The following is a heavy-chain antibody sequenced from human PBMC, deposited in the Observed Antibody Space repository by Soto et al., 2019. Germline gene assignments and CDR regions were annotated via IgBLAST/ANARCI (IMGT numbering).Heavy chain of an antibody. Sequence: GGSLRLSCAASGFTFSSYSMNWVRQAPGKGLEWVSSISSSSSYIYYADSVKGRFTISRDNAKNSLYLQMNSLRAEDTAVYYCASLYEYCCGDCPIMDVWGQGTTVTVSS. D-gene: IGHD2-21*02. V-gene: IGHV3-21*01. J-gene: IGHJ6*02. CDR1: GFTFSSYS. CDR2: ISSSSSYI. CDR3: ASLYEYCCGDCPIMDV.